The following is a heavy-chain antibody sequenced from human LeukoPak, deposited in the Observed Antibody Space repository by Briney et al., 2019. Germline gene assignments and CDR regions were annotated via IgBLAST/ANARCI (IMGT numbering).Heavy chain of an antibody. D-gene: IGHD4-17*01. CDR1: GFTFNSYG. Sequence: GGSLRLSCAASGFTFNSYGMNWVRQAPGKGLEWVSYISSSSSNKYYADSVKGRFTITRDNAKNSLYLQMNSLRAEDTAVYYCAREENTDGGFDYWGQGTLVTVSS. CDR2: ISSSSSNK. V-gene: IGHV3-48*01. CDR3: AREENTDGGFDY. J-gene: IGHJ4*02.